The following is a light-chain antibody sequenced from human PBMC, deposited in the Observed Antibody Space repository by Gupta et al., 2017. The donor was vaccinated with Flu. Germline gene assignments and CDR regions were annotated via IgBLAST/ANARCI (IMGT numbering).Light chain of an antibody. CDR3: QQRSNWPPYT. Sequence: IVLTQSPATLSLSPGERATLSCRASQSVSSYFAWYQQKPGQAPRLLIYDASNRATGIPARFSGSGSGTDFTLTISSLEPEDFAVYYCQQRSNWPPYTFGQGTKLEIK. J-gene: IGKJ2*01. CDR2: DAS. CDR1: QSVSSY. V-gene: IGKV3-11*01.